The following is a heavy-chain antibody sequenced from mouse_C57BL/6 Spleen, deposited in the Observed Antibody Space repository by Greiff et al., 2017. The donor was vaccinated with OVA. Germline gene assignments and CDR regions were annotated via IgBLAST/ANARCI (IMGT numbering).Heavy chain of an antibody. V-gene: IGHV1-53*01. CDR2: INPSNGGT. CDR1: GYTFTSYW. D-gene: IGHD2-4*01. J-gene: IGHJ1*03. Sequence: QVQLKQPGTELVKPGASVKLSCKASGYTFTSYWMHWVKQRPGQGLEWIGNINPSNGGTNYNEKFKSKATLTVDKSSSTAYMQLSSLTSEDSAVYYCARGGGLRIEFDVWGTGTTVTVSS. CDR3: ARGGGLRIEFDV.